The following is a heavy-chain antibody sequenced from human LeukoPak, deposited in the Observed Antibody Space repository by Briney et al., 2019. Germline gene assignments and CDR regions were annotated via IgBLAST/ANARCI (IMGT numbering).Heavy chain of an antibody. J-gene: IGHJ5*02. CDR2: IYYSGST. V-gene: IGHV4-61*01. CDR3: ARATTVPNWFDP. D-gene: IGHD4-17*01. Sequence: PSETLSLTCTVSGGSVSSGSYYWSWIRQPPGKGLEWIGYIYYSGSTNYNPSLKSRVTISVDTSKNQFSLKLSSVTAADTAVYYCARATTVPNWFDPWGQGTLVTVSS. CDR1: GGSVSSGSYY.